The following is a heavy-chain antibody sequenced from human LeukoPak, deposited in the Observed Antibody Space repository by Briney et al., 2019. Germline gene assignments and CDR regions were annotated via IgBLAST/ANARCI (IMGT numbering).Heavy chain of an antibody. D-gene: IGHD1-1*01. Sequence: GASVKVSCKASGGTFSSYAISWVRQAPGQGLEWMGGIIPIFGTANYAQKFQGRVTITADESTSTAYMELSSLRSEDTAVYYCAGEEGTNIENAFDIWGQGTMVTVSS. CDR3: AGEEGTNIENAFDI. J-gene: IGHJ3*02. V-gene: IGHV1-69*13. CDR1: GGTFSSYA. CDR2: IIPIFGTA.